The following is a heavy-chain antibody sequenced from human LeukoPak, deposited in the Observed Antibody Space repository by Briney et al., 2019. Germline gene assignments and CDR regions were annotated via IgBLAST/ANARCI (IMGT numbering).Heavy chain of an antibody. J-gene: IGHJ6*03. Sequence: PSETLSLTCTVSGGSVSSYSWSWIRQPPGKGLEWIGYIYYSGTTNYNPSLKSRVTISVDRSKNQFSLKLSSVTAADTAVYYCARSLSSRHYYYYYMDVWGKGTTVTVSS. CDR2: IYYSGTT. CDR1: GGSVSSYS. V-gene: IGHV4-59*02. CDR3: ARSLSSRHYYYYYMDV. D-gene: IGHD3-16*02.